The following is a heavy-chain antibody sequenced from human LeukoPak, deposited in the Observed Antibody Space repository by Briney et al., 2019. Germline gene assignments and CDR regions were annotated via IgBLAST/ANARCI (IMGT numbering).Heavy chain of an antibody. CDR3: ARHGSGNVMDV. D-gene: IGHD3-10*01. CDR1: GGSFSGYY. Sequence: SETLSLTCAVYGGSFSGYYWSWIRQPPGKGLEWIGEINHSGSTNYNPSLKSRVTISVDTSKNQFSLKLSSVTAADTAVYYCARHGSGNVMDVWGQGTTVTVSS. V-gene: IGHV4-34*01. J-gene: IGHJ6*02. CDR2: INHSGST.